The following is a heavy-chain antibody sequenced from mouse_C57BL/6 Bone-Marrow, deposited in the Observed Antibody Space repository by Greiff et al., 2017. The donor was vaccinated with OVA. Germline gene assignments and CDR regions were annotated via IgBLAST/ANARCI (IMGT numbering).Heavy chain of an antibody. D-gene: IGHD2-1*01. J-gene: IGHJ3*01. CDR3: ATLYYGNSFAY. V-gene: IGHV5-17*01. CDR2: ISSGSSTI. Sequence: EVQLVESGGGLVKPGGSLKLSCAASGFTFSDYGMHWVHQAPEKGLEWVAYISSGSSTIYYADTVKGRFTISRDNAKNTLFLQMTSLRSEDTAMYYCATLYYGNSFAYWGQGTLVTVSA. CDR1: GFTFSDYG.